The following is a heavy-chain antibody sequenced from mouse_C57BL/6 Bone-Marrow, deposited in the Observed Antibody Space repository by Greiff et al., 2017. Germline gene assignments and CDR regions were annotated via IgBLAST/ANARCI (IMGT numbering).Heavy chain of an antibody. CDR1: GYTFTDYY. J-gene: IGHJ3*01. CDR3: ARSHYYGSSPLFAY. V-gene: IGHV1-26*01. CDR2: INPNNGGT. Sequence: VQLQQSGPELVKPGASVKISCKASGYTFTDYYMNWVKQSHGKSLEWIGDINPNNGGTSYNQKFKGKATLTVDKSSSTAYMELRSLTSEDSAVYYCARSHYYGSSPLFAYWGQGTLVTVSA. D-gene: IGHD1-1*01.